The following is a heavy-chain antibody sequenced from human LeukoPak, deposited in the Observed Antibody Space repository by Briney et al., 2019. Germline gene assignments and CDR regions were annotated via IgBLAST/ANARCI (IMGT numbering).Heavy chain of an antibody. D-gene: IGHD1-26*01. V-gene: IGHV4-59*01. CDR2: IYYSGST. CDR1: GGSISGYY. J-gene: IGHJ3*02. Sequence: SETLSLTCTVSGGSISGYYWSWIRQPPGKGLEWIGYIYYSGSTNYNPSLKSRVTISVDTSKNQFSLKLSSVTAADTAVYYCARQTRVGATYHDAFDIWGQGTMVTVSS. CDR3: ARQTRVGATYHDAFDI.